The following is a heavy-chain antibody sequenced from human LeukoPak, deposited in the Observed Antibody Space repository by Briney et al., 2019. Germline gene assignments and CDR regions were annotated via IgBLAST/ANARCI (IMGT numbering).Heavy chain of an antibody. CDR3: ARELCVRGSGSYCPFDY. J-gene: IGHJ4*02. Sequence: ASVKVSCKASGYTLTSYAMNWVRQAPGQGLEWMGWINTNTGNPTYGQCFTGRFVFSLDTSVSTAYLQISSLKAEDTAVYYCARELCVRGSGSYCPFDYWGQGTLVTVSS. D-gene: IGHD3-10*01. CDR2: INTNTGNP. V-gene: IGHV7-4-1*02. CDR1: GYTLTSYA.